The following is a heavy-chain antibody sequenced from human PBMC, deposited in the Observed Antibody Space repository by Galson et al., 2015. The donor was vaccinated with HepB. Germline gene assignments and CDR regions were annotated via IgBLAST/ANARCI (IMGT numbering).Heavy chain of an antibody. V-gene: IGHV3-48*02. D-gene: IGHD3-10*01. CDR1: GFTFSSYS. J-gene: IGHJ4*02. CDR3: ARMYYYGSGSYAH. CDR2: ISSSSSTI. Sequence: SLRLSCAASGFTFSSYSMNWVRQAPGKGLEWVSYISSSSSTIYYADSVKGRFTISRDNAKNSLYLQMNSLRDEDTAVYYCARMYYYGSGSYAHWGQGTLVTVSS.